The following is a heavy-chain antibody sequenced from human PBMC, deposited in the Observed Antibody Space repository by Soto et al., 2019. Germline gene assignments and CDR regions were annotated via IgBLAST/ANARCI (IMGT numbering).Heavy chain of an antibody. Sequence: SDSLSLTYGLSGSSISSSNWWTWVRQPPGTGLEWIGEIYHSGSTNYNPSLKSRVTISVDKSKNQFSLKLSSVTAADTAVYYCARDRLWITMVRGHYYYYYYGMDVWGQGTTVT. CDR1: GSSISSSNW. D-gene: IGHD3-10*01. CDR2: IYHSGST. J-gene: IGHJ6*02. CDR3: ARDRLWITMVRGHYYYYYYGMDV. V-gene: IGHV4-4*02.